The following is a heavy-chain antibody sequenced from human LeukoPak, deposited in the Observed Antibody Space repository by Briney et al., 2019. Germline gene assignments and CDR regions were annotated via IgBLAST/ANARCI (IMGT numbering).Heavy chain of an antibody. Sequence: GGSLRLSCAASGFTFSTFAMIWVRQPPGKGLEWVSGINWNGGSTGYADSVKGRFTISRDNAKNSLYLQMNSLRAEDTALYHCARSGVRHYYYYMDVWGKGTTVTISS. V-gene: IGHV3-20*01. J-gene: IGHJ6*03. CDR3: ARSGVRHYYYYMDV. D-gene: IGHD7-27*01. CDR1: GFTFSTFA. CDR2: INWNGGST.